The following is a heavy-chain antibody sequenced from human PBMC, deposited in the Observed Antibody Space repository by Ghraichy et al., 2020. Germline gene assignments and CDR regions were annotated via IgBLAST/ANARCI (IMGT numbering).Heavy chain of an antibody. D-gene: IGHD2-2*02. CDR3: AHRSQYPFDY. J-gene: IGHJ4*02. CDR2: IYWNDDK. V-gene: IGHV2-5*01. CDR1: GFSLNTRGVG. Sequence: SGPTLVKPTQTLTLTCTFSGFSLNTRGVGVGWIRQPPGEALEWLALIYWNDDKRYSPSLKSRLTITKDTSKNQVVLTMTNMDPVDTATYFCAHRSQYPFDYWGQGTLVTVSS.